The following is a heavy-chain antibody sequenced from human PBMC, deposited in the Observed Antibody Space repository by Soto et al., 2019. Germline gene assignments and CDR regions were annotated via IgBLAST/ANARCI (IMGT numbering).Heavy chain of an antibody. V-gene: IGHV3-21*06. CDR2: ITSSSNYI. CDR3: ARDTNFYASGSGVDY. J-gene: IGHJ4*02. CDR1: GFTFSIYS. Sequence: EVQRVQSGGGLVKPGGSLRLSCAASGFTFSIYSMSWVRQAPGKGLEWVSSITSSSNYIHYADSVRGRFTISRDNAQSSLYLQMISLRGEDTAVYYCARDTNFYASGSGVDYWGQGTLVTVSS. D-gene: IGHD3-10*01.